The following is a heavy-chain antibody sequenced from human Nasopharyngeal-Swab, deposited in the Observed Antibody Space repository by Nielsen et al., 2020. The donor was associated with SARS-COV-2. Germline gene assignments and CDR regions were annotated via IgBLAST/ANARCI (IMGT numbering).Heavy chain of an antibody. Sequence: GESLKISCAASGFTFSSYWMHWVRQAPGKGLVWVSRINDDGRDTIYADSVKGRFTISRDNAKNSLYLQMNSLRAEDTAVYYCARSEYSSAFDYWGQGTLVTVSS. CDR1: GFTFSSYW. D-gene: IGHD6-19*01. V-gene: IGHV3-74*01. CDR2: INDDGRDT. CDR3: ARSEYSSAFDY. J-gene: IGHJ4*02.